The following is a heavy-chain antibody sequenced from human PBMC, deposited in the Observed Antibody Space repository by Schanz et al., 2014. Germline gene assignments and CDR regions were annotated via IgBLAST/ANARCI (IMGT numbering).Heavy chain of an antibody. V-gene: IGHV4-59*08. CDR2: IYDRGST. Sequence: QVQLQESGPGLVKPSETLSLTCTVPSDSISHYYLSWIRQPPGKELEWVAFIYDRGSTSYNPSLNGRVPIPLDPPKTQFSLKRGSGTAADTAVYYCARHRVYGAFDLWGQGTLVTVSS. J-gene: IGHJ4*02. CDR3: ARHRVYGAFDL. D-gene: IGHD4-17*01. CDR1: SDSISHYY.